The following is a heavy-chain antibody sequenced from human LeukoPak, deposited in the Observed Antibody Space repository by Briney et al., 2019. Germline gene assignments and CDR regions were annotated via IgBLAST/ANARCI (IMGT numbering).Heavy chain of an antibody. CDR3: AKRGVVIRGLLVIGLHTEAYYFDS. D-gene: IGHD3-10*01. V-gene: IGHV3-23*01. CDR2: IFDNGEST. J-gene: IGHJ4*02. Sequence: GGSLRLSCAASGFPFSSYAMSWVRQAPGKGLEWVSGIFDNGESTYYASFAKGRFTISRDNSNNTLYLQMNSLGAEDTAVYFCAKRGVVIRGLLVIGLHTEAYYFDSWGQGILVTVSS. CDR1: GFPFSSYA.